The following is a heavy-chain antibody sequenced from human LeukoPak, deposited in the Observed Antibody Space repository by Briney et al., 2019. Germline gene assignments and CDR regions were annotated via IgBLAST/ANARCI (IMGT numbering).Heavy chain of an antibody. D-gene: IGHD5-12*01. V-gene: IGHV4-59*01. J-gene: IGHJ4*02. CDR2: VYYSGTT. CDR3: ATNAGGHRVAPFDY. Sequence: PSETLSLTCTVSGVSISGYYWNWIRQPPGKGLEWIGYVYYSGTTNSNPSLKSRVTMSVDTPKNQISLKVSSVTAADTAVYYCATNAGGHRVAPFDYWGQGTLVTVSP. CDR1: GVSISGYY.